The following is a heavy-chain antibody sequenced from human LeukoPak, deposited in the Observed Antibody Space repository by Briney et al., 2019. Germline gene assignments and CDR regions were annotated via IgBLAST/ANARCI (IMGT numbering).Heavy chain of an antibody. Sequence: GESLKISCKGSGYSFANYWIGWVRQMPGKGLECMGIIYPGDSDTTYSPSFQGQVTISADKSINTAYLQWSSLKASDTAMYYCARQGALRYNWNDVRLGAFDIWGQGTMVTVSS. CDR1: GYSFANYW. CDR3: ARQGALRYNWNDVRLGAFDI. V-gene: IGHV5-51*01. D-gene: IGHD1-1*01. CDR2: IYPGDSDT. J-gene: IGHJ3*02.